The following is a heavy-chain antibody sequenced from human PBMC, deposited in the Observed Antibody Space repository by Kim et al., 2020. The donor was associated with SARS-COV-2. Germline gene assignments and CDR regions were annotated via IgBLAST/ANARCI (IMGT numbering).Heavy chain of an antibody. D-gene: IGHD3-3*01. Sequence: SETLSLTCAVYGGSFSGYYWSWIRQPPGKGLEWIGEINHSGSTNYNPSLKSRVTISVDTSKNQFSLKLSSVTAADTAVYYCAREGDDFWSGYLASYYYYGMDVWGQGTTVTVSS. CDR2: INHSGST. CDR3: AREGDDFWSGYLASYYYYGMDV. V-gene: IGHV4-34*01. J-gene: IGHJ6*02. CDR1: GGSFSGYY.